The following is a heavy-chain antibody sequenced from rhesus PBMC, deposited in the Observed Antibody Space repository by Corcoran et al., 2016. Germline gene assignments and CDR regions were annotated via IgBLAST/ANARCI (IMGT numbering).Heavy chain of an antibody. D-gene: IGHD3-16*01. CDR2: IYSSSGNT. J-gene: IGHJ4*01. V-gene: IGHV4S7*01. CDR3: ARVYSGSYYYFDY. CDR1: GGCILGGYAR. Sequence: QLQLQESGSGLLKPSETLSLTCAVSGGCILGGYARGWLRQGPGKGLEWNGIIYSSSGNTHYNPSLKSRVTISRDTSKNQFSLKLSAVTAADPAVYYCARVYSGSYYYFDYWGQGVRVTVSS.